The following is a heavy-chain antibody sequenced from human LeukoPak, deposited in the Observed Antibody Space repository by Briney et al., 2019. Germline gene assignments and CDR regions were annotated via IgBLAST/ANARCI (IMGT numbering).Heavy chain of an antibody. V-gene: IGHV4-59*01. CDR2: IYNSGNT. CDR3: ARGGWSLDY. Sequence: KASETLSLTCTVSGGSISIYYWSWIRQPPGKGLEWIGYIYNSGNTNYNPSLKSRVTISVDTSKNQFSLKLSSVTAADTAVYYCARGGWSLDYWGQGTLVTVSS. CDR1: GGSISIYY. D-gene: IGHD2-21*01. J-gene: IGHJ4*02.